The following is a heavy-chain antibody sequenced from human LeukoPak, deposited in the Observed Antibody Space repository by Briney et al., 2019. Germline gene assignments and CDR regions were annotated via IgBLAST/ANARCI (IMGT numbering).Heavy chain of an antibody. CDR2: ISAYNGNT. CDR1: GYTFTSYG. J-gene: IGHJ4*02. V-gene: IGHV1-18*01. CDR3: ARDRRIVATIPVDY. D-gene: IGHD5-12*01. Sequence: ASVKVSCKASGYTFTSYGISWVRQAPGQGLEWMGWISAYNGNTNYAQKLQGRVTMTTDTSPSTAYMELRSLRSDATAVYYCARDRRIVATIPVDYWGQGTLVTVSS.